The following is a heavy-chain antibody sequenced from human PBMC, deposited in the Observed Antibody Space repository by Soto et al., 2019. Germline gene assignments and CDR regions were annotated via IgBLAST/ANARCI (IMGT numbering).Heavy chain of an antibody. Sequence: QVQLVQSGAEVKKPGSSVKVSCKASGGTFSSYSINWVRQAPGQGLEWMGEIIPIFGTANYAQKFQGRVTITADESTSTADMELSSLRSEDTAVYYGARDGGRHSGGIDYWGQGSLLTVSS. CDR2: IIPIFGTA. D-gene: IGHD1-26*01. V-gene: IGHV1-69*01. CDR1: GGTFSSYS. CDR3: ARDGGRHSGGIDY. J-gene: IGHJ4*02.